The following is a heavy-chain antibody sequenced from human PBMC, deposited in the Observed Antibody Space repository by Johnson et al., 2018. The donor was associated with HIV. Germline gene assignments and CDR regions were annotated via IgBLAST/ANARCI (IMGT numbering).Heavy chain of an antibody. CDR1: GFTFSSYA. CDR3: ARVQITYDYDSSAYQAFCI. Sequence: EVQLVESGGGVVRPGGSLRLSCAASGFTFSSYAMSWVRQAPGKGLEWVSAISGSGGSTYYAASVKGRFTISRDNSKNTLYLLMNSLKPDETAVYYWARVQITYDYDSSAYQAFCIWGQGTMVTVSS. J-gene: IGHJ3*02. D-gene: IGHD3-22*01. V-gene: IGHV3-23*04. CDR2: ISGSGGST.